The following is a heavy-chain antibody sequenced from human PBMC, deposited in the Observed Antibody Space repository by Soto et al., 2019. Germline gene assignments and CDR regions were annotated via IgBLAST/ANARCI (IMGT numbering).Heavy chain of an antibody. CDR1: GGSISSHY. CDR2: IYYSGST. D-gene: IGHD6-13*01. Sequence: QVQLQESGPGLVKPSETLSLTCTVSGGSISSHYWSWIRQPPGKGLEWIGYIYYSGSTNYNPSLKSRVTISVDTSKNQFSLKLSSVTAADTAVYYCARYPGRIAAAGTYYYYGMDVWGQGTTVTVSS. CDR3: ARYPGRIAAAGTYYYYGMDV. J-gene: IGHJ6*02. V-gene: IGHV4-59*11.